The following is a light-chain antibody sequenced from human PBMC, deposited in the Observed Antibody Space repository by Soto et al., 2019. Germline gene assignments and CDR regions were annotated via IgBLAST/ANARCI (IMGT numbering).Light chain of an antibody. V-gene: IGLV1-44*01. CDR1: SSNMGSNT. Sequence: QAVVTQPPSASGTPGQRVTISCSGSSSNMGSNTVNWYQHLPGMAPKLLIYSDNQRPSGVPDRFSGSKSGTSASLAITGLQSEDEADYYCAAWDGSLNHILFGGGTKVTVL. J-gene: IGLJ2*01. CDR2: SDN. CDR3: AAWDGSLNHIL.